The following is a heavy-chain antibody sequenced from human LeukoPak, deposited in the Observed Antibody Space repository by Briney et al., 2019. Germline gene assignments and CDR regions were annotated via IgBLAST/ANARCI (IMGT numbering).Heavy chain of an antibody. J-gene: IGHJ4*02. V-gene: IGHV3-66*01. CDR3: ARAPSGWNFDC. D-gene: IGHD6-19*01. CDR2: IYSGGAT. Sequence: GGSLRLSCAASEITVASSYMSWVRQAPGKGLEWVSAIYSGGATYYADSAKGRFTISRDNSKNTLYLQMNSLRVEDTAVYYCARAPSGWNFDCWGQGALVTVST. CDR1: EITVASSY.